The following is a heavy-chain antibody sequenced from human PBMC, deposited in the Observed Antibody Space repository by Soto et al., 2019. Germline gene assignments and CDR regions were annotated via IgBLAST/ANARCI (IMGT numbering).Heavy chain of an antibody. CDR2: ISSSGSNI. J-gene: IGHJ4*02. V-gene: IGHV3-21*01. CDR3: ARDGNYHEY. Sequence: EVQLVESGGGLVKPGESLRLSCATSGFTFSTYAMTWVRQAPGKGLEWVAFISSSGSNIQYADSVEGRFTISRDDAKNSVYLQMDSLGADDTALYSCARDGNYHEYWGQGTLVSVSS. CDR1: GFTFSTYA. D-gene: IGHD1-26*01.